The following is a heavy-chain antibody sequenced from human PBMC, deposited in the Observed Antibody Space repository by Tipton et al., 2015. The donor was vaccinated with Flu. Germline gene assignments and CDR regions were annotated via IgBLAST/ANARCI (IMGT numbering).Heavy chain of an antibody. V-gene: IGHV4-61*01. CDR2: IYYSGST. J-gene: IGHJ6*02. D-gene: IGHD2-21*01. Sequence: TLSLTCTVSGGSVSSGSYYWSWIRQPPGKGLEWIGYIYYSGSTNYNPSLKSRVTISVDTSKNQFSLKLSSVTAADTAVYYCARDQVSPHLTYGMDVWGQGTTVTGSS. CDR1: GGSVSSGSYY. CDR3: ARDQVSPHLTYGMDV.